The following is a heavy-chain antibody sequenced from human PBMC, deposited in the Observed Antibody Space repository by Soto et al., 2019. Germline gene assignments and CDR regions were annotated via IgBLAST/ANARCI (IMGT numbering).Heavy chain of an antibody. CDR1: GGSISSYY. Sequence: QVQLQESGPGLVKPSEALCLTCTVSGGSISSYYWSWIRQPPGKGLEWIGYIYYSGSTNYNPSLKSRVTISVDTSKNQFSLKLSSVTAADTAVYYCARLRPIYFDYWGQGTLVTVSS. CDR2: IYYSGST. J-gene: IGHJ4*02. V-gene: IGHV4-59*08. CDR3: ARLRPIYFDY.